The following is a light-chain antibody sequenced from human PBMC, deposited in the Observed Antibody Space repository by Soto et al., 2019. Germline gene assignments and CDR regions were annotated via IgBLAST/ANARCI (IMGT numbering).Light chain of an antibody. J-gene: IGKJ1*01. Sequence: EILFTQSPGTLSFSPGERATLSCPASQSISNNYVVWFQQKPGQAPRLLIDDASIRATGIPDRFSGSGSERDFTLTISRLEPEDFAVYYCQQCSYSPRTFGQGTKV. CDR1: QSISNNY. V-gene: IGKV3-20*01. CDR2: DAS. CDR3: QQCSYSPRT.